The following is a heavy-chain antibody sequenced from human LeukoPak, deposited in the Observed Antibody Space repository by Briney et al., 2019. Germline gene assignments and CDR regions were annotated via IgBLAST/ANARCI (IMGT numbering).Heavy chain of an antibody. CDR1: GFTFSSYW. D-gene: IGHD3-10*01. V-gene: IGHV3-7*01. Sequence: GGSLRLSCAASGFTFSSYWMTWVRQAPGKGLQWVASIRQDANVKYYVDSVKGRFTISRDNAENSLYLQMNSLRAEDTAVYYCARWADDSGIYYIASWGQGSLVIVSS. J-gene: IGHJ4*02. CDR3: ARWADDSGIYYIAS. CDR2: IRQDANVK.